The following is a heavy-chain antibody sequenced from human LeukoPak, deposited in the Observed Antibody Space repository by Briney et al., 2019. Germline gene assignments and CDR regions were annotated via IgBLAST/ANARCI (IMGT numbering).Heavy chain of an antibody. J-gene: IGHJ4*02. CDR3: ARDPNSSGWLRDY. Sequence: SETLSLTCTVSGYSIGSGYYWGWIRQPPGKGLEWIGSIYHSGSTYYNPSLKSRVTISVDTSKNQFSLKLSSVTAADTAVYYCARDPNSSGWLRDYWGQGTLVTVSS. D-gene: IGHD6-19*01. V-gene: IGHV4-38-2*02. CDR2: IYHSGST. CDR1: GYSIGSGYY.